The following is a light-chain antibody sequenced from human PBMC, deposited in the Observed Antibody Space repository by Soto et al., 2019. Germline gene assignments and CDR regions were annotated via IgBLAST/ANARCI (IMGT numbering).Light chain of an antibody. CDR3: QQYGASLYT. CDR2: GAS. J-gene: IGKJ2*01. CDR1: QRVTSSY. Sequence: EAVLTQSPGTLSLSPGERATLSCRASQRVTSSYLAWYQHKRGQPPRLLIYGASTRATDIPDRFSGSGSGTDFTLTISRLEPEDFAVYYCQQYGASLYTFGQGTKLEI. V-gene: IGKV3-20*01.